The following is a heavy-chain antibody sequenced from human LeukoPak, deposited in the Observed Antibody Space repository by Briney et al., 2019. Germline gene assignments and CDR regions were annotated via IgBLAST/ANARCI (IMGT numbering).Heavy chain of an antibody. D-gene: IGHD5-12*01. V-gene: IGHV1-69*13. J-gene: IGHJ4*02. CDR2: IISVFGTV. CDR3: ARVGKYNSGPSDY. CDR1: GRTFNNYA. Sequence: SVKVSCKSSGRTFNNYAISWVRQAPGQGLEWMGEIISVFGTVKYAQKFQGRLTITADESTSTAYMDLSSLTSEDTAVYYCARVGKYNSGPSDYWGQGTLVTVSS.